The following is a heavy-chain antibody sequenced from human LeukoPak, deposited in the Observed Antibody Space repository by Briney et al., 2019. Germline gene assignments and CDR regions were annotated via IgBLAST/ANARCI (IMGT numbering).Heavy chain of an antibody. CDR2: FDPDDGET. CDR1: GYTLTELS. V-gene: IGHV1-24*01. J-gene: IGHJ4*02. Sequence: ASVKVSCKVSGYTLTELSMHWVRQAPGKGLEWMGGFDPDDGETIYAQKFQGRVTMTEDTSTDTAYMELSSLRSEDTAVYYCATSRLVVTDIPGYFDYWGQGTLVTVSS. D-gene: IGHD2-21*02. CDR3: ATSRLVVTDIPGYFDY.